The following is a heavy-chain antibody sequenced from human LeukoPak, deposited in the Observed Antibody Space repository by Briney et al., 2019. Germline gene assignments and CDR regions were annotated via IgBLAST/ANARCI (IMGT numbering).Heavy chain of an antibody. CDR3: ARGHELSSPYYYYYYMDV. V-gene: IGHV1-8*03. D-gene: IGHD6-6*01. J-gene: IGHJ6*03. CDR1: GYTFTSYD. CDR2: MNPNSGNT. Sequence: GASVKVSCKASGYTFTSYDINWVRQATGQGLEWMGWMNPNSGNTGYAQKFQGRVTITRNTSISTAYMELSSLRSEDTAVYYCARGHELSSPYYYYYYMDVWGKGTTVTVSS.